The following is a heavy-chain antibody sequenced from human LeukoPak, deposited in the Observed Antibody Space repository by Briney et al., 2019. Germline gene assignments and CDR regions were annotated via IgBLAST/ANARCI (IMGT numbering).Heavy chain of an antibody. D-gene: IGHD3-3*01. CDR3: AREGAYEDDFDY. CDR2: IKQDGSGK. Sequence: GGSLRLSCVGSGFTFRNYWMSWVRQAPGKGLEWGAKIKQDGSGKYYVDSVKGRFTISRDNAKKSLYLQMNSLRAEDTALYFCAREGAYEDDFDYWGQGTLVTVSS. CDR1: GFTFRNYW. V-gene: IGHV3-7*01. J-gene: IGHJ4*02.